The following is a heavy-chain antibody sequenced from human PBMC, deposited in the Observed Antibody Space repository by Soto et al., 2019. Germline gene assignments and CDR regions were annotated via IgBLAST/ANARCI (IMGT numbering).Heavy chain of an antibody. J-gene: IGHJ6*02. CDR1: GFTFSSYS. CDR2: ISSSSSYI. CDR3: SRYQYCSARGCYYYGMDV. D-gene: IGHD3-10*01. Sequence: GGSLRLSCAASGFTFSSYSMNWVRQAPGKGLEWVSSISSSSSYIYYADSVKGRFTISRDNAKNSLYLQMNSMRADDTAVDYYSRYQYCSARGCYYYGMDVWGQGTTVTVSS. V-gene: IGHV3-21*01.